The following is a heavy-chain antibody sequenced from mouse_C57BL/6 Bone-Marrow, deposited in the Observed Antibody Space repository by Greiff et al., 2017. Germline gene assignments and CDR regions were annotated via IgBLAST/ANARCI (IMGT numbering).Heavy chain of an antibody. V-gene: IGHV1-81*01. CDR1: GYTFTSYG. J-gene: IGHJ3*01. CDR2: IYPRSGNT. D-gene: IGHD2-5*01. Sequence: VQLQESGAELARPGASVKLSCKASGYTFTSYGISWVKQRTGQGLEWIGEIYPRSGNTYYNEKFKGKATLTADKSSSTAYMELRSLTSEDSAVYFCARISNLAWFAYWGQGTLVTVSA. CDR3: ARISNLAWFAY.